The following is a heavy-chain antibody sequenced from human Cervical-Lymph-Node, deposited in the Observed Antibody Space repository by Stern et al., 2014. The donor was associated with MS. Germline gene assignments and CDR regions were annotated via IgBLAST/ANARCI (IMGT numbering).Heavy chain of an antibody. CDR1: GGSISIGDYY. Sequence: QVQLQESGPGLVKPSQTLSLTCTVSGGSISIGDYYWSWVRQPANKGLEWIGRIYTSGSTNYYPALESRVAIPLATPKTQFPLKLSSVSAADTAVYYCTRSDVYWGLGTQVTVSS. CDR3: TRSDVY. CDR2: IYTSGST. V-gene: IGHV4-61*02. J-gene: IGHJ4*02.